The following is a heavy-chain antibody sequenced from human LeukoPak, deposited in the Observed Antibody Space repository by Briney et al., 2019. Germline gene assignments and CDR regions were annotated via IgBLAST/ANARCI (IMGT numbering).Heavy chain of an antibody. J-gene: IGHJ6*02. Sequence: PGGSLRLSCAASGFTFDGYAMHWVRGAPGKGLEWGSGISWNSGSIGYADSVKGRFTISRDNAKNSLYLQMNSLRSEDTALYYCAKVDASYSSSSGGMAVSGQPTTATVSS. CDR3: AKVDASYSSSSGGMAV. D-gene: IGHD6-13*01. CDR2: ISWNSGSI. V-gene: IGHV3-9*01. CDR1: GFTFDGYA.